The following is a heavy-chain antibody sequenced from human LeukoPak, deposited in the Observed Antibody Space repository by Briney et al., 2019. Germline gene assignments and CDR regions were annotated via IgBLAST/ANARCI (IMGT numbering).Heavy chain of an antibody. D-gene: IGHD4-23*01. CDR1: GGSISSSSYY. J-gene: IGHJ4*02. CDR2: IYYSGST. CDR3: ARDSPPARYGGNVFDY. Sequence: SETLSLTCTVSGGSISSSSYYWGWIRQPPGKGLEWIGSIYYSGSTYYNPSLKSRVTISVDTSKNQFSLKLSSVTAADTAVYYCARDSPPARYGGNVFDYWGQGTLVTVSS. V-gene: IGHV4-39*02.